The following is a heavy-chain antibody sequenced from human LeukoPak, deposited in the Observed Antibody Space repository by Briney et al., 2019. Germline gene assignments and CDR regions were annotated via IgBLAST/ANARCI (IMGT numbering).Heavy chain of an antibody. CDR3: ARIRREAAADYFYYYGMDV. Sequence: SGPALVEPTQTLTLTCTFSGFSLTTTGACVTWIRQPPGKALEWLALIDWDDDKYYSTSLKTRLTISEDTSKNQVVLTMTKMDPVDTATYYCARIRREAAADYFYYYGMDVWGKGTTVTVSS. V-gene: IGHV2-70*01. CDR2: IDWDDDK. J-gene: IGHJ6*04. CDR1: GFSLTTTGAC. D-gene: IGHD6-13*01.